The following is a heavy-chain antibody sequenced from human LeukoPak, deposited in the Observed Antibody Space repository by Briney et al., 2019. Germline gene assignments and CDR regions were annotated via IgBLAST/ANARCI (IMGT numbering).Heavy chain of an antibody. Sequence: GGSLRLSCAASGFTFSIYEMNWVRQAPGKGLEWVSYISSSGSTMHYADSVKGRFTISRDNAKNSLYLHINSLRAEDTAVYYCAREQDFQHLGQGTLVTVSS. CDR2: ISSSGSTM. J-gene: IGHJ1*01. CDR1: GFTFSIYE. V-gene: IGHV3-48*03. CDR3: AREQDFQH.